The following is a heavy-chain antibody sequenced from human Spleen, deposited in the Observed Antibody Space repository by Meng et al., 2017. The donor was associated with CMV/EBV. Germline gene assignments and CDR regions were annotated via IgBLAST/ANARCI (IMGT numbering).Heavy chain of an antibody. V-gene: IGHV3-48*03. Sequence: GESLKISCAASGFTFSSYEMNWVRQAPGKGLEWVSSISSSGRTIDYADSVKGRFTISRDNAKNSLYLQMNSLRAEDTAVYYCAKASVSVAGWGYFQHWGLGTLVTVSS. CDR1: GFTFSSYE. CDR3: AKASVSVAGWGYFQH. D-gene: IGHD1-26*01. CDR2: ISSSGRTI. J-gene: IGHJ1*01.